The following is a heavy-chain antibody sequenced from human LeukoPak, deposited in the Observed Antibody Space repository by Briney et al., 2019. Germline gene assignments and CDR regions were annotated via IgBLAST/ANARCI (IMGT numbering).Heavy chain of an antibody. CDR2: IYYSGST. D-gene: IGHD5-18*01. J-gene: IGHJ4*02. CDR1: GGSISSSSYY. V-gene: IGHV4-39*07. Sequence: SSETLSLTCTVSGGSISSSSYYWGWIRQPPGKGLEWIGSIYYSGSTYYNPSLKSRVTISVDTSKNQFSLKLSSVTAADTAVYYCARDLSGYSYGYVDWGQGTLVTVSS. CDR3: ARDLSGYSYGYVD.